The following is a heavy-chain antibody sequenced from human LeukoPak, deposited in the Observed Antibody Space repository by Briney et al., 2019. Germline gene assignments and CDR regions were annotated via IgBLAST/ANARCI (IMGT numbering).Heavy chain of an antibody. CDR1: GYTFTSYY. V-gene: IGHV1-46*01. D-gene: IGHD4-17*01. CDR3: ARSATTGYYYYGMDV. Sequence: VASVKVSCTASGYTFTSYYMHWVRQAPGQGLEWMGIINPSGGSTSYAQKFQGRVTMTRDTSTSTVYMELSSLRSEDTAVYYRARSATTGYYYYGMDVWGQGTTVTVSS. CDR2: INPSGGST. J-gene: IGHJ6*02.